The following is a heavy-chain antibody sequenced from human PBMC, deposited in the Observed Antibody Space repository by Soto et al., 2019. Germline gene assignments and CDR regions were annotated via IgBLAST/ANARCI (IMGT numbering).Heavy chain of an antibody. CDR1: GGSISSGRYS. D-gene: IGHD3-22*01. V-gene: IGHV4-31*01. CDR2: IYYIGST. J-gene: IGHJ4*02. Sequence: QVQLQESRPGLVKPSQTLSLTCTVSGGSISSGRYSWSWIRQHPGTGLDWLGYIYYIGSTYYNQSLSRLGTLSVDTSKNQFSLKLGSVTAANTAVYYCARLPRVPYESRGWVEIYSWGQRTLVTVAS. CDR3: ARLPRVPYESRGWVEIYS.